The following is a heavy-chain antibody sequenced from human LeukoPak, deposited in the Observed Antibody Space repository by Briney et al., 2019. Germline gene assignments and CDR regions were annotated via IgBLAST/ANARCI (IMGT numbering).Heavy chain of an antibody. V-gene: IGHV4-34*01. CDR1: GEFFSGDF. CDR3: ARADAAY. J-gene: IGHJ4*02. D-gene: IGHD6-25*01. CDR2: INHSGTT. Sequence: PSETLSLTCGVHGEFFSGDFWSWIRQPPGKGLEWIGDINHSGTTKYNPSLKSRVTISMDTSKNQFSLRVHSVTAADTAVYYCARADAAYWGQGTLVTVSS.